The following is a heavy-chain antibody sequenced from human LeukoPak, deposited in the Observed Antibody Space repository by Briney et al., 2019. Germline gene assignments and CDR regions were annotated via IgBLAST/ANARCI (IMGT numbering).Heavy chain of an antibody. CDR1: GGTFSSYA. Sequence: ASVKVSCKASGGTFSSYAISWVRQAPGQGLEWMGGIIPILGTANYAQKFQGRVTITADESTSTAYMELSSLRSEDTAVYYCASPRPYCSSTSCLRYYYYYGMDVWGQGTTVTVSS. V-gene: IGHV1-69*13. J-gene: IGHJ6*02. CDR3: ASPRPYCSSTSCLRYYYYYGMDV. CDR2: IIPILGTA. D-gene: IGHD2-2*01.